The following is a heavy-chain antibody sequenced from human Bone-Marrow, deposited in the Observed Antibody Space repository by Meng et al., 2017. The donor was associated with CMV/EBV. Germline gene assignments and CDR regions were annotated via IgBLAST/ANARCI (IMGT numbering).Heavy chain of an antibody. J-gene: IGHJ6*02. CDR1: GFTFDDYG. Sequence: GESLKISCAASGFTFDDYGMSWVRQAPGKGLEWVSGINWNGGSTGYADSVKGRFTISRDNAKNSLYLQMNSLRAEDTALYYCARWIGSGYYKVDKVTDYYYYGMDVWGQATTVTVSS. CDR3: ARWIGSGYYKVDKVTDYYYYGMDV. D-gene: IGHD3-3*01. V-gene: IGHV3-20*04. CDR2: INWNGGST.